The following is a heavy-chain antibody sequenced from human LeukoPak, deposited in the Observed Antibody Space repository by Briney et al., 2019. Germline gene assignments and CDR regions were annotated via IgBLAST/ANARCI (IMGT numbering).Heavy chain of an antibody. V-gene: IGHV4-4*02. CDR2: IYHSGST. CDR3: AREGIVGANFDY. J-gene: IGHJ4*02. D-gene: IGHD1-26*01. Sequence: SETLSLTCAVSGGSISSSSWWSWVRQPPGKGLEWIGEIYHSGSTNYNPSLKSRVTISVDKSKNQFSLKLSSVTAADTAVYYCAREGIVGANFDYWGQGTLVTVSS. CDR1: GGSISSSSW.